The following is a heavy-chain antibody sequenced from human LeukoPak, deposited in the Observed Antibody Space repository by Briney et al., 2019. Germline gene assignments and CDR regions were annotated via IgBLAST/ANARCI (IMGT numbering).Heavy chain of an antibody. CDR3: ARLVVPAAIQDGMDV. V-gene: IGHV3-30*03. CDR1: GFTFSSYG. Sequence: GGSLRLSCAASGFTFSSYGMHWVRQAPGKGLEWVALISYDGNNKYYADSVKGRFTISRDNAKNSLYLQMNSLRAEDTAVYYCARLVVPAAIQDGMDVWGQGTTVTVSS. D-gene: IGHD2-2*02. J-gene: IGHJ6*02. CDR2: ISYDGNNK.